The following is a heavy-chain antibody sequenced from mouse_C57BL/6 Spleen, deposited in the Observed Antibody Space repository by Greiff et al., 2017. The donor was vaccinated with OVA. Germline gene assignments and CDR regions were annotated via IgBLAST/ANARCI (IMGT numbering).Heavy chain of an antibody. Sequence: VQLQQSGAELVRPGASVKLSCTASGFTIKDDYMHWVKQRPEQGLEWIGWIDPENGDTEYASKFQGKATITADTSSNTAYLQLSSLTSEDTAVYYCTTFRGWFAYWGQGTLVTVSA. J-gene: IGHJ3*01. CDR2: IDPENGDT. V-gene: IGHV14-4*01. CDR3: TTFRGWFAY. CDR1: GFTIKDDY.